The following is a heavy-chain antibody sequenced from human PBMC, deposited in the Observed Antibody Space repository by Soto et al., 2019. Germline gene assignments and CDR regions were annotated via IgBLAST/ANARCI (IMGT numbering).Heavy chain of an antibody. V-gene: IGHV4-4*02. Sequence: QVRLQESGPGLVKPSGTLSLTCAVSGDSIRSDSWLSWVRQSPGKVLEWIGGIFHSGSTNYNPSLESRVKISLDKSKNEFALHLTSVTAADTALYFCARLTYPYEAHKSGNRDYGMDVRGHGPTVTVSS. CDR1: GDSIRSDSW. J-gene: IGHJ6*02. D-gene: IGHD3-22*01. CDR3: ARLTYPYEAHKSGNRDYGMDV. CDR2: IFHSGST.